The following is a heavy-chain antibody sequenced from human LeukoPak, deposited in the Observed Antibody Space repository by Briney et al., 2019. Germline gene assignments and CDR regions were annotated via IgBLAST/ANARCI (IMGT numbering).Heavy chain of an antibody. CDR1: GFTFGTYS. CDR3: ARYFGDPQGMDV. J-gene: IGHJ6*02. Sequence: GGPLRLSCAASGFTFGTYSMNWVRQALGKGLEWISYISGSSNNIYYADSVKGRFTISRDNAKNSLCLQMNSLRDEDTAVYYCARYFGDPQGMDVWGQGTTVTVSS. CDR2: ISGSSNNI. D-gene: IGHD3-10*01. V-gene: IGHV3-48*02.